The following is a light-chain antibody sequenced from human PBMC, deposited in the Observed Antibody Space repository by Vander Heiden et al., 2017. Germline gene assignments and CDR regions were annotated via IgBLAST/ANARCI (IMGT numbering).Light chain of an antibody. CDR2: TAS. Sequence: DIQMTQSPSSLSASVGDRVTITCRASQSINSYLNWYQQKPGKAPKLLIYTASSFQSGVPSRFSGSGSGTDFTLTISRLEPEDFATYYCQQSDSTPLTFGGGTKVEIK. J-gene: IGKJ4*01. V-gene: IGKV1-39*01. CDR3: QQSDSTPLT. CDR1: QSINSY.